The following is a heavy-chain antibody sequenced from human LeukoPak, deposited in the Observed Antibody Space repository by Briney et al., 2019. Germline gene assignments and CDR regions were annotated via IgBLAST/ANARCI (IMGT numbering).Heavy chain of an antibody. CDR3: ARGPLQFRFDP. D-gene: IGHD4-11*01. J-gene: IGHJ5*02. V-gene: IGHV4-59*01. CDR1: GDSISSYY. Sequence: SETLSLTCTVSGDSISSYYWSWIRQSPGKGLEWIGYIYSSGTTNYNPSLKSRVTISVDTSKNQFSLKLSSVAAADTAVYYCARGPLQFRFDPWGQGTLVTVSS. CDR2: IYSSGTT.